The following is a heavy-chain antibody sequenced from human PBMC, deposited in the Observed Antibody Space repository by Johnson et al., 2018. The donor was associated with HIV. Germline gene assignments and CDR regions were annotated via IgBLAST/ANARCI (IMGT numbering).Heavy chain of an antibody. Sequence: QVQLVESGGGVVQPGGSLRLSCAASGFTFNTYGIHWVRQAPGKWLEWVAFIRFDGSNKYYADSVKGRFAISRDNSKNTLFLQMKSLRAEDTAVYYCARDWRGDSSCYYYFFSFDIWGQGTMVTVSS. CDR3: ARDWRGDSSCYYYFFSFDI. CDR2: IRFDGSNK. D-gene: IGHD3-22*01. J-gene: IGHJ3*02. CDR1: GFTFNTYG. V-gene: IGHV3-30*02.